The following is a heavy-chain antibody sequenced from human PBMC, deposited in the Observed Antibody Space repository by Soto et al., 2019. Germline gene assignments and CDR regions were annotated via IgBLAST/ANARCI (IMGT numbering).Heavy chain of an antibody. CDR3: AIRRGQLLYYFDY. Sequence: QVQLVQSGAEAKQPGASVKVSCKASGYTFTSYGLSWMRQAPGQGLEWLGWITVYNGKTNYAQKPQGRVTMTTDTSTSSAHLERSGLRYDDAAVYYCAIRRGQLLYYFDYWGQGTLVTVSS. V-gene: IGHV1-18*01. J-gene: IGHJ4*02. D-gene: IGHD2-2*01. CDR2: ITVYNGKT. CDR1: GYTFTSYG.